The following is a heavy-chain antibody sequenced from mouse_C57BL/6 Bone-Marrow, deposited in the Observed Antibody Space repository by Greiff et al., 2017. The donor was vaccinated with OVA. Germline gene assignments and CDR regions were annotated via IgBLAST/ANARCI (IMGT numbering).Heavy chain of an antibody. Sequence: EVKLMESGPGLVKPSQSLSLTCSVTGYSITSGYYWNWIRQFPGNKLEWMGYISYDGSNNYNPSLKNRISITRDTSKNQFFLKLNSVTTEDTATYYCARDNPLLYYFDYWGQGTTLTVSS. CDR3: ARDNPLLYYFDY. J-gene: IGHJ2*01. CDR1: GYSITSGYY. CDR2: ISYDGSN. V-gene: IGHV3-6*01.